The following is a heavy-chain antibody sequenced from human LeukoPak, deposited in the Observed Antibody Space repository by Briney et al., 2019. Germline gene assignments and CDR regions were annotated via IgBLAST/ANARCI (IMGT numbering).Heavy chain of an antibody. D-gene: IGHD3-22*01. V-gene: IGHV4-59*12. CDR3: ARDVYDVDWFDP. Sequence: PSETLSLTCTVSGGSISSYYWSWIRQPPGKGLEWIGYIYYSGSTNYNPSLKSRVTISVDTSKNQFSLKLSSVTAADTAVYYCARDVYDVDWFDPWGQGTLVTVSS. CDR1: GGSISSYY. CDR2: IYYSGST. J-gene: IGHJ5*02.